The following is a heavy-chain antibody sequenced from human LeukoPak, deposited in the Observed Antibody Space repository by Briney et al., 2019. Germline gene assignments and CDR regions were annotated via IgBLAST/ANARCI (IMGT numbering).Heavy chain of an antibody. CDR2: IYNSGST. D-gene: IGHD5-24*01. Sequence: PSETLSLTCTVSGGSISSYYWSWIRQPPGKGLEWIGYIYNSGSTKYNPSLKSRVTISVDTSKNQISLKLSSVTAGDTAVYYCARGAKAGYNFGPFYNWGQGTLGTVSS. V-gene: IGHV4-59*08. CDR1: GGSISSYY. CDR3: ARGAKAGYNFGPFYN. J-gene: IGHJ4*02.